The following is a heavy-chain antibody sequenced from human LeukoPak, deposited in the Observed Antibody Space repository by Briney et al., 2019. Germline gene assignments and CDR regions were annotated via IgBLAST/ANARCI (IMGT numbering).Heavy chain of an antibody. J-gene: IGHJ4*02. D-gene: IGHD2-2*01. Sequence: GASVKVSCKASGYTFTSYGISWVRQAPGQGLEWMGWISAYNGNTNYAQKLQGRVTMTTDTSTSTAYMELRSLRSDDTAVYYCARGQYPVPAAASFDYWGQGTLVTVSS. V-gene: IGHV1-18*01. CDR2: ISAYNGNT. CDR1: GYTFTSYG. CDR3: ARGQYPVPAAASFDY.